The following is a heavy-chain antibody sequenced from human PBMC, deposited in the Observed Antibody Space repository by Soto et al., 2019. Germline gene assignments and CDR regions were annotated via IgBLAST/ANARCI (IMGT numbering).Heavy chain of an antibody. CDR1: GFTVSSNY. CDR3: ARGSPSMTYFVEYYVDF. Sequence: EVQLVESGGGLIQPGGSLRLSCAASGFTVSSNYMSWVRQAPGKGLEWVSLISGGGSTYYSDSVKGRFTISRDNYKNTLNLVMKSLRAEDTAVYYCARGSPSMTYFVEYYVDFWRQGSLVTVSS. CDR2: ISGGGST. V-gene: IGHV3-53*01. J-gene: IGHJ4*02. D-gene: IGHD2-21*01.